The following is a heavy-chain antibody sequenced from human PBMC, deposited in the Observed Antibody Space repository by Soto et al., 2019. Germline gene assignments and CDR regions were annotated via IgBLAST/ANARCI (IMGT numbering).Heavy chain of an antibody. CDR3: AKDRSYYYGSGSSAYYYYGMDV. J-gene: IGHJ6*02. CDR2: ISYDGSNK. D-gene: IGHD3-10*01. CDR1: GFTFSSYG. Sequence: PGGSLRLSCAASGFTFSSYGMHWVRQAPGKGLEWVAVISYDGSNKYYADSVKGRFTISRDNSKNTLYLQMNSLRAEDTAVYYCAKDRSYYYGSGSSAYYYYGMDVWGQGTTVTVSS. V-gene: IGHV3-30*18.